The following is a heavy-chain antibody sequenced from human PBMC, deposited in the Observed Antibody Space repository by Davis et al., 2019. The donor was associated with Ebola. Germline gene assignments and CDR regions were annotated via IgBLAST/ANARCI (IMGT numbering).Heavy chain of an antibody. J-gene: IGHJ6*02. CDR3: ARGPMPSWYADFYKYGMDV. CDR1: GFTFDQYA. CDR2: ISGDGDLA. V-gene: IGHV3-43*02. D-gene: IGHD6-13*01. Sequence: GESLKISCAASGFTFDQYAMYWVRQRPGKGLEWVSLISGDGDLAYYADSVKGRFTISRDNSKESLYLQIHSLRSEDTALYFCARGPMPSWYADFYKYGMDVWGQGTTVTVSS.